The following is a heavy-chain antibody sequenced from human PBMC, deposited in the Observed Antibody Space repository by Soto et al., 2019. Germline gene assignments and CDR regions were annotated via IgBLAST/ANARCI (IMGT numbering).Heavy chain of an antibody. J-gene: IGHJ3*02. Sequence: QVQLVQSGAEVKKPGSSVKVSCKASGGTFSSYTISWVRQAPGQGLEWMGRIIPILGIANYAQKFQGRVTITADKSTSTAYMELSSLISENTAVYYCARESRSQTDTFDIWGQGTIVTVSS. CDR3: ARESRSQTDTFDI. CDR2: IIPILGIA. V-gene: IGHV1-69*08. CDR1: GGTFSSYT.